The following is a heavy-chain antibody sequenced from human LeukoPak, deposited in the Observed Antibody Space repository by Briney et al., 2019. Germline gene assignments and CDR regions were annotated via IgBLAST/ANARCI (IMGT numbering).Heavy chain of an antibody. CDR1: GYTFTGYY. J-gene: IGHJ4*02. D-gene: IGHD3-3*01. Sequence: GASVKVSCKASGYTFTGYYMHWVRQATGQGLEWMGWMNPNSGNTGYAQKFQGRVTITRNTSISTAYMELSSLRSEDTAVYYCARGAKGFLEWLTSSRVYYFDYWGQGTLVTVSS. V-gene: IGHV1-8*03. CDR3: ARGAKGFLEWLTSSRVYYFDY. CDR2: MNPNSGNT.